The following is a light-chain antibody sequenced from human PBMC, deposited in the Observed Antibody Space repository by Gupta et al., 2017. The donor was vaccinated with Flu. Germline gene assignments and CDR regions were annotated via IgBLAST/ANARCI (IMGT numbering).Light chain of an antibody. CDR3: QTWRTGIWV. V-gene: IGLV4-69*01. J-gene: IGLJ3*02. CDR1: SGHSSYA. CDR2: VNSDGSH. Sequence: QLVLTQAPSASASLGASVRLTCTLNSGHSSYAIAWHQQQPGKGPRYLMKVNSDGSHNKGDGIPDRFSGSSSGAERYLTISSLQSEDEDDYYCQTWRTGIWVFGGGTKLTVL.